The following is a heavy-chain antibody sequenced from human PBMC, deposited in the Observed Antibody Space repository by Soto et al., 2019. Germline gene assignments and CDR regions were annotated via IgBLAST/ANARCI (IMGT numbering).Heavy chain of an antibody. CDR3: ARELTGRGYSYGYDY. CDR1: GGSISSGDYY. Sequence: QVQLQESGPGLVKPSQTLSLTCTVSGGSISSGDYYWSWIRQPPGKGLEWIGYIYYSGSTYYNPSLKSRVTISVDASKNQFSLKLSSVTAADTAVYYCARELTGRGYSYGYDYWGQGTLVTVSS. V-gene: IGHV4-30-4*01. J-gene: IGHJ4*02. CDR2: IYYSGST. D-gene: IGHD5-18*01.